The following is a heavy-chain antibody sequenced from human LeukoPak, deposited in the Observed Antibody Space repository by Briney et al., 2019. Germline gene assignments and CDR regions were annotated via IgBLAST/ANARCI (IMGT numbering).Heavy chain of an antibody. CDR2: IYTSGST. J-gene: IGHJ4*02. CDR3: ARDYYDRSLNY. Sequence: PSQTLSLTCTVSGGSISSGSYYWSWIRQPAGKGLEWIGRIYTSGSTNYNPSLKSRVTMSVDTSKNQFSLKLSSVTAADTAVYYCARDYYDRSLNYWGQGTLVTVSS. V-gene: IGHV4-61*02. CDR1: GGSISSGSYY. D-gene: IGHD3-22*01.